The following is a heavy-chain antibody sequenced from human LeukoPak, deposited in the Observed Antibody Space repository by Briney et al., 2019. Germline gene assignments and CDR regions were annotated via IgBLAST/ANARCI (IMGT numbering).Heavy chain of an antibody. V-gene: IGHV3-23*01. CDR2: VSGSGDNT. CDR3: AKPLLSGYDSVYFDY. J-gene: IGHJ4*02. Sequence: GVSLRLSCAASGFTFSTYAMTWVRQAPGKGLEWVSTVSGSGDNTYYADSVKGRFTISRDNSRNTLYLQMHSLRAEDTAVYYCAKPLLSGYDSVYFDYWGQGTLVTVSS. CDR1: GFTFSTYA. D-gene: IGHD5-12*01.